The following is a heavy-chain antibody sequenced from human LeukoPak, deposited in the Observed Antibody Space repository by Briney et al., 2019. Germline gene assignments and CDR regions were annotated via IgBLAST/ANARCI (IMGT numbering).Heavy chain of an antibody. D-gene: IGHD3-10*01. CDR1: GFTFSSYA. V-gene: IGHV3-23*01. J-gene: IGHJ4*02. CDR3: AKDGVWQSYYFDY. CDR2: ISDSGGNT. Sequence: GGSLRLSCAASGFTFSSYAMSWVRQAPGKGLGWVSSISDSGGNTYYADSVKGRFTISRDNSKNTLFLQMNSLRAEDTAVYYCAKDGVWQSYYFDYWGRGTLVTVSS.